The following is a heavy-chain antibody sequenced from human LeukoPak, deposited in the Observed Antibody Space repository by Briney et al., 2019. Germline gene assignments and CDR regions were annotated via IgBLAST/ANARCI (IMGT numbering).Heavy chain of an antibody. Sequence: PSETLSLTCAVYGGSFSGYYWSWIRQPAGKGLEWIGRIYTSGSTNYNPSLKSRVTISVDTSKNQFSLKLRSVTAADTAVYYCARIECGGDCRGYYYYYHMDVWGKGTTVTISS. D-gene: IGHD2-21*02. CDR3: ARIECGGDCRGYYYYYHMDV. CDR2: IYTSGST. J-gene: IGHJ6*03. V-gene: IGHV4-59*10. CDR1: GGSFSGYY.